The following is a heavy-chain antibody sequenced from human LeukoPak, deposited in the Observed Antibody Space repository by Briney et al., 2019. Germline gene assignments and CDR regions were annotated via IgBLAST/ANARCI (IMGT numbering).Heavy chain of an antibody. CDR2: MNPNTGNT. D-gene: IGHD6-19*01. J-gene: IGHJ3*02. Sequence: ASVKVSCKAIEYTFSSYDINWVRQAPGQGLEWMGWMNPNTGNTGYAQKFQGRVTMTRNTSISTAYMELSSLRSEDTAVYYCARLLGSGWYAFDIWGQGTMVTVSS. V-gene: IGHV1-8*01. CDR3: ARLLGSGWYAFDI. CDR1: EYTFSSYD.